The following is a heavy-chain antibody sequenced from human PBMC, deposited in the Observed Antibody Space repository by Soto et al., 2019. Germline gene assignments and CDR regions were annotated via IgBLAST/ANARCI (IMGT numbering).Heavy chain of an antibody. J-gene: IGHJ4*02. CDR3: ARDGLAPALTIAAAGNGTRGYFDY. Sequence: GGSLRLSCAASGFSFSSYTMNWVRQAPGKGLEWVSYISSSSSTIYYADSVKGRFTISRDNAKNSLYLQMNSLRAEDTAVYYCARDGLAPALTIAAAGNGTRGYFDYWGQGTLVTVSS. CDR1: GFSFSSYT. V-gene: IGHV3-48*01. D-gene: IGHD6-13*01. CDR2: ISSSSSTI.